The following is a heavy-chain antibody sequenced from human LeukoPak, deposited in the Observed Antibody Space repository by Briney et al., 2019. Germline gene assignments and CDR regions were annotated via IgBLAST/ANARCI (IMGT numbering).Heavy chain of an antibody. CDR3: ARLRRDCYNELLDY. J-gene: IGHJ4*02. CDR2: IHYSGNT. CDR1: GGSVNGYY. D-gene: IGHD5-24*01. V-gene: IGHV4-59*02. Sequence: PSETLSLTCTVSGGSVNGYYWSWLRQPPGKGLEWIGYIHYSGNTNYNPSLKSRVTISVDTSKRHFTLRLFSVTAADTDVYYCARLRRDCYNELLDYWGQGTLVTVPS.